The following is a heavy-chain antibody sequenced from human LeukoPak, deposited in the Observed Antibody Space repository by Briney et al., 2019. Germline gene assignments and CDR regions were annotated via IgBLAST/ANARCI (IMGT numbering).Heavy chain of an antibody. CDR1: GFTFSSLS. D-gene: IGHD3-10*01. J-gene: IGHJ4*02. V-gene: IGHV3-21*01. Sequence: GGSLRLSCAASGFTFSSLSMNWVRQAPGKGLEWVSSISSSSSYIYYADSVKGRFTISRDNAKNTLYLQMNSLRAEDTAVYYCAKGSYGSGSYFTDWGQGTLVTVSS. CDR2: ISSSSSYI. CDR3: AKGSYGSGSYFTD.